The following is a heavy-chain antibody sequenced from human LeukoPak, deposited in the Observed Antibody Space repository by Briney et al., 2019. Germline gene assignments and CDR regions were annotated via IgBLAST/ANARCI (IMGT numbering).Heavy chain of an antibody. CDR3: ARGLTRGYTYGGCFDP. D-gene: IGHD5-12*01. CDR2: IYYSGST. J-gene: IGHJ5*02. CDR1: GGSISSSDYY. Sequence: SETLSLTCTVSGGSISSSDYYWDWIRQPPGKGLEWIASIYYSGSTYYSPSLKSGVTISVDTPKNQFSLKLRSVTATDTAVYYCARGLTRGYTYGGCFDPWGQGTLVTVSS. V-gene: IGHV4-39*01.